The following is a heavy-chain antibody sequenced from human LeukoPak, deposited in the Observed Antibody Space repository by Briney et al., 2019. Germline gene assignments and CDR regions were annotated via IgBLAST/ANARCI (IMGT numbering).Heavy chain of an antibody. V-gene: IGHV3-11*01. CDR3: AVGRDIRVAGPGGYFDY. Sequence: PGGFLRLSCAASGFTFSDYHMNWIREAPGKGLEWISYISPGGQTTYFADSVKGRVTLSRDNAKNPLSLQMNSLTADDTAVYFCAVGRDIRVAGPGGYFDYWGQGTLVAVSS. D-gene: IGHD6-19*01. CDR1: GFTFSDYH. CDR2: ISPGGQTT. J-gene: IGHJ4*02.